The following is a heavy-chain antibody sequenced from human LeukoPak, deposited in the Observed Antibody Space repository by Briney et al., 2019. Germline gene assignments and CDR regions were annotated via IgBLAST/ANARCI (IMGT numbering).Heavy chain of an antibody. CDR2: ISWNSGSI. CDR3: AKGGRITMVRGLIAAFDY. CDR1: GFTFDDYA. J-gene: IGHJ4*02. Sequence: GGSLRLSCAASGFTFDDYAMHWVRQAPGNGLEWVSGISWNSGSIGYADSVKGRFTISRDNAKNSLYLQMNSLRAEDTALYYCAKGGRITMVRGLIAAFDYWGQGTLVTVSS. D-gene: IGHD3-10*01. V-gene: IGHV3-9*01.